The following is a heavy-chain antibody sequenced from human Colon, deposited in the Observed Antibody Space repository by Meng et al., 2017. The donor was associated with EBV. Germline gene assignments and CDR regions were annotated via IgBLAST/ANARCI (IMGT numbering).Heavy chain of an antibody. V-gene: IGHV4-4*02. J-gene: IGHJ4*02. Sequence: VQLQESGPGLVEPSGTLSLTCAVSGAYISSNNWWSWVRQPPGKGLEWIGEIYHGGNTNYNPSLKSRVTISVDRSNDQFSLSLSSVTAADTAVYYCARGNAYNAPSFDYWGQGTLVTVSS. CDR2: IYHGGNT. CDR1: GAYISSNNW. D-gene: IGHD5-24*01. CDR3: ARGNAYNAPSFDY.